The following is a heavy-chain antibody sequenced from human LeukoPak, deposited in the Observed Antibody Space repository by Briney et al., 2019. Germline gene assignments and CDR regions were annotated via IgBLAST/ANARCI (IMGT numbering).Heavy chain of an antibody. D-gene: IGHD3-3*01. CDR3: AKDIGRSRFLEWLSPFDY. Sequence: GGSLRLSCAASGFIFSNDAMHWVRQAPGKGLEWVAFIWFDGSNKHYADSVKGRFTISRDNSKNTLYLQMNSLRAEDTAVYYCAKDIGRSRFLEWLSPFDYWGQGTLVTVSS. J-gene: IGHJ4*02. CDR2: IWFDGSNK. CDR1: GFIFSNDA. V-gene: IGHV3-30*02.